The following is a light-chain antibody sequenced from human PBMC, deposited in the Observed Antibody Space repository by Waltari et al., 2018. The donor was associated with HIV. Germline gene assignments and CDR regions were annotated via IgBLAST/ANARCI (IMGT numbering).Light chain of an antibody. CDR1: RTILFSSENRNC. V-gene: IGKV4-1*01. CDR3: QQYYSLGPT. CDR2: WAS. Sequence: DIVMTQSPNSLVVSLGERATINCRSSRTILFSSENRNCLAWYQQKPGQSPKLLIYWASTRASGVPDRFSGSGSGTNFSLTISSLQTDDVALYYCQQYYSLGPTFGGGTKVEIK. J-gene: IGKJ4*01.